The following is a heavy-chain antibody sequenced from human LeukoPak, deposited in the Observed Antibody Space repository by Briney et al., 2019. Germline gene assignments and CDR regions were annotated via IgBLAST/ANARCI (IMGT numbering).Heavy chain of an antibody. CDR3: ARDPYSGAYYEGYYYYYLDV. V-gene: IGHV3-7*01. D-gene: IGHD1-26*01. CDR1: GFTFSSYW. J-gene: IGHJ6*03. CDR2: IKQDGSEK. Sequence: GGSLRLSCAASGFTFSSYWMSWVRQAPGKGLEWVANIKQDGSEKYYVDSVKGRFTISRDNAKNSLYLQMNSLRAEDTAVYYCARDPYSGAYYEGYYYYYLDVWGKGTTVTVSS.